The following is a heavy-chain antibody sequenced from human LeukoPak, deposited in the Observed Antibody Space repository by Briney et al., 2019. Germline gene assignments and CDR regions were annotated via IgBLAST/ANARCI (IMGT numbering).Heavy chain of an antibody. CDR3: TRDLGIAIGYYFYYYMDV. CDR2: IRSKAYGGTT. CDR1: GFIFGDYA. V-gene: IGHV3-49*04. Sequence: GGSLRLSCTASGFIFGDYAMSWVRQAPGKGLGWVGFIRSKAYGGTTEYAASVKGRITISRDDSKRIAYLQMNSLKTEDTAVYYCTRDLGIAIGYYFYYYMDVWGKGTTVTISS. J-gene: IGHJ6*03. D-gene: IGHD6-13*01.